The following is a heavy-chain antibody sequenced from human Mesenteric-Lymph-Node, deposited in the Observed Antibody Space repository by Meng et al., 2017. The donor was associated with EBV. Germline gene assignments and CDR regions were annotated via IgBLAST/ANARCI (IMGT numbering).Heavy chain of an antibody. CDR3: ARGTVAGTHLDY. CDR2: IYHSGST. D-gene: IGHD6-19*01. J-gene: IGHJ4*02. Sequence: LCESGHGLCKPAGSPAPTCPVSGGTIRSSNWGSWVRQPPGKGLEWIGEIYHSGSTNYNPSLKSRVTISVDKSKNQFSLKLSSVTAADTAVYYCARGTVAGTHLDYWAQGTLVTVSS. V-gene: IGHV4-4*02. CDR1: GGTIRSSNW.